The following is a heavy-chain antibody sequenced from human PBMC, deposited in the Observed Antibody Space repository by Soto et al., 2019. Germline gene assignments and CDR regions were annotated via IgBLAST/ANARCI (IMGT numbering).Heavy chain of an antibody. CDR2: IYYSGST. CDR3: ARFPVGGRGYSYGNFDY. V-gene: IGHV4-39*01. Sequence: PSETLSLTCTVSGGSISSSSYYWGWIRQPPGKGLEWIGSIYYSGSTYYNPSLKSRVTISVDTSKNQFSLKLSSVTAADTAVYYCARFPVGGRGYSYGNFDYWGQGTLVTVSS. J-gene: IGHJ4*02. D-gene: IGHD5-18*01. CDR1: GGSISSSSYY.